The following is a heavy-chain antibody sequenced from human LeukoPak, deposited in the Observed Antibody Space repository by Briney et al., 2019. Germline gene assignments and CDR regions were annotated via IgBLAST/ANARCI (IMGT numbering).Heavy chain of an antibody. CDR1: GYTFTRYW. V-gene: IGHV5-51*01. Sequence: GESLKISCKGSGYTFTRYWIGWVRQMPGKGLEWMGIIYPGDSDTRYSPSFQGQVTISADKSISTAYLQWSSLKASDTAMYYCARHVPAVAGSFDYWGQGTLVTVSS. J-gene: IGHJ4*02. CDR3: ARHVPAVAGSFDY. D-gene: IGHD6-19*01. CDR2: IYPGDSDT.